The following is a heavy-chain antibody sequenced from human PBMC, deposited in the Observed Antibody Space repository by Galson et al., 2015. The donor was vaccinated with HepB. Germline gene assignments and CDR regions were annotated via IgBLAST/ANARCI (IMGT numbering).Heavy chain of an antibody. V-gene: IGHV4-4*02. D-gene: IGHD3-3*01. CDR3: ARGPKYYDFWSGYRYYYYYYGMDV. CDR2: IYHSGST. J-gene: IGHJ6*02. CDR1: GGSISSSNW. Sequence: SETLSLTCAVSGGSISSSNWWSWVRQPPGKGLEWIGEIYHSGSTNYNPSLKSRVTISVDKSKNQFSLKLSSVTAADTAVYYCARGPKYYDFWSGYRYYYYYYGMDVWGQGTTVTVSS.